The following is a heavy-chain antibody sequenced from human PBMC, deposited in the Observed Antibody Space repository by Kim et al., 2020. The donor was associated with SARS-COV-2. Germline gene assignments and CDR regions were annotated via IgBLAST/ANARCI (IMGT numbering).Heavy chain of an antibody. Sequence: GGSLRLSCAASGFTFSSYGMHWVRQAPGKGLEWVAVISYDGSNKYYADSVKGRFTISRDNSKNTLYLQMNSLRADDTAVYYCAKACFKRCFDYWGQGTLV. CDR3: AKACFKRCFDY. J-gene: IGHJ4*02. V-gene: IGHV3-30*18. CDR1: GFTFSSYG. CDR2: ISYDGSNK.